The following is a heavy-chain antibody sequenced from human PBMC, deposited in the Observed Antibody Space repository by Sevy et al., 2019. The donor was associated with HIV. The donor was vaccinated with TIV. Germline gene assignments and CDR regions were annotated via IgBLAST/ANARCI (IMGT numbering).Heavy chain of an antibody. Sequence: GGSLRLSCAASGFTFSSYAMHWVRQAPGKGLEWVAVISYDGSNKYYADSVKGRFTISRDNSKNTLYLQMNSLRAEDTAVYYCARSSGRWGNFDYWGHGTLVTVSS. CDR1: GFTFSSYA. CDR3: ARSSGRWGNFDY. J-gene: IGHJ4*01. D-gene: IGHD1-26*01. CDR2: ISYDGSNK. V-gene: IGHV3-30-3*01.